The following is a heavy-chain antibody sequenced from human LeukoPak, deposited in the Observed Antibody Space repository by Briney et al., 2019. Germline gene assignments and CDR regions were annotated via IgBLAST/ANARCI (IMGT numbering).Heavy chain of an antibody. CDR1: GGSISSSSYY. J-gene: IGHJ6*03. V-gene: IGHV4-39*07. CDR2: IYYSGST. CDR3: ARDGYGSGSYYNVYYYYYMDV. Sequence: SETLSLTCTVSGGSISSSSYYWGWIRQPPGKGLEWIGSIYYSGSTYYNPSLKSRVTISVDTSKNQFSLKLSSVTAADTAVYYCARDGYGSGSYYNVYYYYYMDVWGKGTTVTISS. D-gene: IGHD3-10*01.